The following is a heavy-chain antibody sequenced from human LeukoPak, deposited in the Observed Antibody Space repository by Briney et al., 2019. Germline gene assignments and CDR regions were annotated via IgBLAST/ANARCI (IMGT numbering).Heavy chain of an antibody. D-gene: IGHD2-2*01. CDR1: GGTFSSYA. CDR2: INPSGGST. CDR3: ARGEYQLLQNWFDP. J-gene: IGHJ5*02. V-gene: IGHV1-46*01. Sequence: ASVKVSCKASGGTFSSYAISWVRQAPGQGLEWMGIINPSGGSTSYAQKFQGRVTMTRDTSTSTVYMELSSLRSEDTAVYYCARGEYQLLQNWFDPWGQGTLVTVSS.